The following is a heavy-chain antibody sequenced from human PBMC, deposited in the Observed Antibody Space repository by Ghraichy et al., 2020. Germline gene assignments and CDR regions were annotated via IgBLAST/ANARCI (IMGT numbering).Heavy chain of an antibody. CDR1: GGSISSSSYY. CDR2: IYYSGST. J-gene: IGHJ4*02. CDR3: ATWGVIMAPLRVYGSGSTYEEY. D-gene: IGHD3-10*01. V-gene: IGHV4-39*07. Sequence: SETLSLTCTVSGGSISSSSYYWGWIRQPPGKGLEWIGSIYYSGSTYYNPSLKSRVTISVDTSKNQFSLKLSSVTAADTAVYYCATWGVIMAPLRVYGSGSTYEEYWGQGTLVTVSS.